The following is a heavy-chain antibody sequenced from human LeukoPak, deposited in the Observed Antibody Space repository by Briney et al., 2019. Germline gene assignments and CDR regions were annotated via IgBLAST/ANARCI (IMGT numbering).Heavy chain of an antibody. V-gene: IGHV3-30*03. Sequence: GGSLSLSCGASGFTFSSYGMHWVRQAPGKGLEWVAVISYDGSNKYYADSVKGRFTISRDNSKNTLYLQMNSLRAEDTAVYYCARGLYYWGQGTLVTVSS. CDR3: ARGLYY. D-gene: IGHD3-16*01. J-gene: IGHJ4*02. CDR1: GFTFSSYG. CDR2: ISYDGSNK.